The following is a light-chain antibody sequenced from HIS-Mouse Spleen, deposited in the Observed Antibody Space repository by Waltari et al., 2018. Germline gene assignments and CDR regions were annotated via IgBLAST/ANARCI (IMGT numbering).Light chain of an antibody. Sequence: QSALTQPRSVSGSPGQSVTISCTGTSSDVGGYNYVSWYQQHPGKAPKLMIYDVSKRPSGGPDRFSCSKSGHTASLTISVLQAEDEADYYCCSYAGSYTWVFGGGTKLTVL. J-gene: IGLJ3*02. CDR2: DVS. CDR1: SSDVGGYNY. CDR3: CSYAGSYTWV. V-gene: IGLV2-11*01.